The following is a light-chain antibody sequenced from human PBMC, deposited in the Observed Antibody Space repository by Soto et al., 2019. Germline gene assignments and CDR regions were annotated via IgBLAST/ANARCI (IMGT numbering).Light chain of an antibody. Sequence: QSALTQPRSVSGSPGQSVTISCTGTSSDVGGYNYVSWYQQHPGKAPKVMIYDVSERPSGVPDRFSGSKSGNTASLTISGLQADDEADYYCCSYAGSFTLLFGGGTQLTVL. CDR1: SSDVGGYNY. J-gene: IGLJ2*01. V-gene: IGLV2-11*01. CDR2: DVS. CDR3: CSYAGSFTLL.